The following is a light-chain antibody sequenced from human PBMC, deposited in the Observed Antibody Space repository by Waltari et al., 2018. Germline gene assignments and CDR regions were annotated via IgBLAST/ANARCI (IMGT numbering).Light chain of an antibody. CDR1: NNDVGTSNL. CDR3: CSYVGNGGFV. V-gene: IGLV2-23*02. CDR2: EVT. Sequence: QSALTQPASVSGSPGQSITLSCTGTNNDVGTSNLISWYRQYQGKAPNLIIFEVTPRPPGVFDRFSGSKSGNTASQTLSGLQTEDEADYYCCSYVGNGGFVFGGGTKVTV. J-gene: IGLJ2*01.